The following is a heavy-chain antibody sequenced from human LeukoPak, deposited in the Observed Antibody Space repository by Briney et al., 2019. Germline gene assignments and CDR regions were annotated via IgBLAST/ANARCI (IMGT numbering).Heavy chain of an antibody. Sequence: GGSLRLSCAASGFTFSNYWMHWVRQAPGKGLVWVSRINTDGTNTHYADSVKGRFTISRDNAKNTVYLQMNSLRADDTAVYYCIRLSSGDWGQGTLVTVSS. CDR1: GFTFSNYW. CDR3: IRLSSGD. CDR2: INTDGTNT. D-gene: IGHD6-25*01. V-gene: IGHV3-74*01. J-gene: IGHJ4*02.